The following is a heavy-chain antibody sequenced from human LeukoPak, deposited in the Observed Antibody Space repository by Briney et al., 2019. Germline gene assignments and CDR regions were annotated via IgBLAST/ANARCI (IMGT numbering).Heavy chain of an antibody. CDR3: AREQWLTPSVVDY. Sequence: RSGGSLRLSCAASGFTFSSYSMNWVRQAPGKGLEWVSSISSSSSYIYYADSVKGRFTISRDNAKNSLYLQMNSLRAEDTAVYYCAREQWLTPSVVDYWGQGTLVTVSS. CDR2: ISSSSSYI. D-gene: IGHD6-19*01. J-gene: IGHJ4*02. CDR1: GFTFSSYS. V-gene: IGHV3-21*01.